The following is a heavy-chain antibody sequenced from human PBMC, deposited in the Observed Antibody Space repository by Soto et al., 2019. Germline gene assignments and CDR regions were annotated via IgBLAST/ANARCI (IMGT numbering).Heavy chain of an antibody. J-gene: IGHJ6*02. CDR2: ISYDGSNK. Sequence: PXGSLRLSCAAAGFTFSSYAMHWVRQAPGKGLEWVAVISYDGSNKYYADSVKGRFTISRDNSKNTLYLQMNSLRAEDTAVYYCARDLFYYGSGARYYYYGMDVWGQGTTVTVSS. CDR3: ARDLFYYGSGARYYYYGMDV. V-gene: IGHV3-30-3*01. CDR1: GFTFSSYA. D-gene: IGHD3-10*01.